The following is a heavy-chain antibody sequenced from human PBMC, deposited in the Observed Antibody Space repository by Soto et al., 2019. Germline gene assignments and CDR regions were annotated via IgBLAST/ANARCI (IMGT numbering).Heavy chain of an antibody. J-gene: IGHJ4*01. Sequence: SETLSLTCTVSGGSISTYYWSWIRQPPGKGLEWIGYIYYNGRTNYNPSLERRVTISLDTSKSQFSLKLSAVSAADTSVYYCATLCSGYYFSGGPYFFDYWGPGTLVTVYS. CDR1: GGSISTYY. CDR3: ATLCSGYYFSGGPYFFDY. D-gene: IGHD3-10*02. CDR2: IYYNGRT. V-gene: IGHV4-59*01.